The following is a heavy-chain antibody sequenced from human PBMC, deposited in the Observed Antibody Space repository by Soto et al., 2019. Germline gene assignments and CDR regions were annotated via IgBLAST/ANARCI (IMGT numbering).Heavy chain of an antibody. D-gene: IGHD6-13*01. V-gene: IGHV3-33*01. CDR2: IWYGGSKI. CDR3: ARPLEQHQLGFGMDV. J-gene: IGHJ6*01. CDR1: GFTFSSYG. Sequence: QVQLVQSGGGVVQPGGSLRLSCAASGFTFSSYGMHWVRQAPGKGLEWVAVIWYGGSKIYYADSVKGRFTISRDNSKSTLYLQMNSLRAEDTAVYYCARPLEQHQLGFGMDVWGQGSPVTVSS.